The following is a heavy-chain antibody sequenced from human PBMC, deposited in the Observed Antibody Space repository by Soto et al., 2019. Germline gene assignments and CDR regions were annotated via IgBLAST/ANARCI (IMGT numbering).Heavy chain of an antibody. D-gene: IGHD2-15*01. CDR2: IYWVEDK. CDR1: GFSLSTSGVG. CDR3: AHVLVVVANYGMDV. J-gene: IGHJ6*02. V-gene: IGHV2-5*02. Sequence: QITLKESGPTLVKPTQTLTLTCTFSGFSLSTSGVGVGWIRQPPGKALEWLALIYWVEDKRYSPSLTSRLTITKDTSKNQVVLTMTNLDPVDTATYYCAHVLVVVANYGMDVCGQGTTVTVSS.